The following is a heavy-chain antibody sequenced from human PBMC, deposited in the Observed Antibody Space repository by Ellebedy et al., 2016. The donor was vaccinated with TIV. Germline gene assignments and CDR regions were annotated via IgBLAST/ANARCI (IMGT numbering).Heavy chain of an antibody. CDR3: ARDLGKYGMDD. V-gene: IGHV4-59*01. J-gene: IGHJ6*02. CDR1: GGSFSRYY. CDR2: IHHSGNS. Sequence: MPSETLSLTCTVSGGSFSRYYCTWILQPPGHLLEWIGDIHHSGNSHIHPSLKSRVTLSVDTSKNQFSLDMTSVTAADTATYYCARDLGKYGMDDWGQGTTVTVSS.